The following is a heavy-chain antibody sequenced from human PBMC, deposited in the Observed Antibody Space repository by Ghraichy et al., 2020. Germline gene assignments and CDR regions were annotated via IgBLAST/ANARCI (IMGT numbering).Heavy chain of an antibody. CDR1: FASIRGGDYF. D-gene: IGHD2-21*02. Sequence: SETLSLTCTVSFASIRGGDYFLICLRLQPWKCLEWIGYIYHSGTTYYNPSLKSRVIISIDTSRNQFSLRLSSVTAADTAVYYCAIKGYCDGDCYSANAFDIWGQGTVVTVSS. V-gene: IGHV4-31*03. J-gene: IGHJ3*02. CDR2: IYHSGTT. CDR3: AIKGYCDGDCYSANAFDI.